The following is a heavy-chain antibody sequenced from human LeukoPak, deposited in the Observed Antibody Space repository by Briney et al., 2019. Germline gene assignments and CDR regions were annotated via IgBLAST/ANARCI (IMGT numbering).Heavy chain of an antibody. D-gene: IGHD2-2*01. CDR2: IYYSGST. CDR1: GGSFSSYY. J-gene: IGHJ5*02. V-gene: IGHV4-59*01. CDR3: ARLTVPLRFDP. Sequence: SETLSLTCAVYGGSFSSYYWSWIRQPPGKGLEWIGYIYYSGSTNYNPSLKSRVTISADTSKNQFSLKLNSVSAADTAVYYCARLTVPLRFDPWGQGTLVTVSS.